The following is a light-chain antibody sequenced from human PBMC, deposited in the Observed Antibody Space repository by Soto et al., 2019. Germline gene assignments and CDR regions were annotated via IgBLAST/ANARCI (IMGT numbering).Light chain of an antibody. Sequence: EIVLTQSPGTLSLSPGERATLSCRASQSVYSNFLAWYQQKPGQAPRLLIYGASSRATGIPDRFSGGASGTDFTLTISRLEPEDFAMYYCQQYGVSWTFGQGTKVEIK. CDR1: QSVYSNF. CDR3: QQYGVSWT. J-gene: IGKJ1*01. CDR2: GAS. V-gene: IGKV3-20*01.